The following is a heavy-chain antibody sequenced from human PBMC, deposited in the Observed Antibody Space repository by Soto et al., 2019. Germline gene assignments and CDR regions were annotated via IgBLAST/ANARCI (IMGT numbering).Heavy chain of an antibody. CDR1: GYAFTTYG. D-gene: IGHD1-1*01. J-gene: IGHJ4*02. CDR2: ISAHNGNK. CDR3: ARGRYGDY. Sequence: QVNLVQSGAEVKKPGASVKVSCKGSGYAFTTYGITWVRQAPGQGLEWMGWISAHNGNKNYAQKLHGRVTGTRDTSTSTACMELRSLRSDDTAVYYCARGRYGDYWGKGALVTVS. V-gene: IGHV1-18*01.